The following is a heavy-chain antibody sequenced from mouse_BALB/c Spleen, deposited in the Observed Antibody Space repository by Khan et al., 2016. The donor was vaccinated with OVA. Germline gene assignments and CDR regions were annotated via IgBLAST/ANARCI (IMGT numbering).Heavy chain of an antibody. Sequence: QVQLKQSGPGLVVPSQSLSITCTISGFSLTNYGVHWVRQPPGKGLEWLGVIWTDGSTTYNSALKSRLTITKDNSKSQVFLKMNSLQTYDTAIYFCARQPYYHYNVRDYGGQGTSVTVSS. V-gene: IGHV2-6-1*01. CDR3: ARQPYYHYNVRDY. J-gene: IGHJ4*01. CDR2: IWTDGST. D-gene: IGHD2-4*01. CDR1: GFSLTNYG.